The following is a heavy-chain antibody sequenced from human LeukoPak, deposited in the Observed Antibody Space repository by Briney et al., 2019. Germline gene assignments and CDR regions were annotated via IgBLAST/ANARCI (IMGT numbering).Heavy chain of an antibody. Sequence: VASVKVSCKASGYTFTGYYMHWVRQAPGQGLEWMGWINPNSGGTNYAQKFQGRVTMTRDTSISTAYMELSRLRSDDTAVYYCARVPGYSSGWYNHDYYGMDVWGQGTTVTVSS. CDR1: GYTFTGYY. D-gene: IGHD6-19*01. J-gene: IGHJ6*02. CDR2: INPNSGGT. CDR3: ARVPGYSSGWYNHDYYGMDV. V-gene: IGHV1-2*02.